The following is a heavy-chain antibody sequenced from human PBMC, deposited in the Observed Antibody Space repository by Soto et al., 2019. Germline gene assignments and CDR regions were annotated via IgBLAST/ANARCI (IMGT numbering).Heavy chain of an antibody. CDR2: MNPSSGNT. CDR1: GYTFTSYD. Sequence: QVQLVQSGAEVKKPGASVKVSCKASGYTFTSYDISWARQATGQGAEWMGWMNPSSGNTGYVQKVQGRVTLTRNTSISTAYMELSSLRSEDTAVYYCARGTRWSDYWGQGTLVTVSS. J-gene: IGHJ4*02. D-gene: IGHD2-15*01. CDR3: ARGTRWSDY. V-gene: IGHV1-8*01.